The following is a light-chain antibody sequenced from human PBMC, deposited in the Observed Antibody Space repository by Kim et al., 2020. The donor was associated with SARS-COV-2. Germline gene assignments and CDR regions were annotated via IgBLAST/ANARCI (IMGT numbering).Light chain of an antibody. CDR3: NSRDSDNSFV. CDR1: SLRIHY. J-gene: IGLJ1*01. Sequence: SSELTQDPAVSVALGQTVRITCQGDSLRIHYATWYQQKPGQAPVLVIYGKNNRPSGIPDRFSGSSSGNTVSLTITGAQAEDEAEYYCNSRDSDNSFVFAT. CDR2: GKN. V-gene: IGLV3-19*01.